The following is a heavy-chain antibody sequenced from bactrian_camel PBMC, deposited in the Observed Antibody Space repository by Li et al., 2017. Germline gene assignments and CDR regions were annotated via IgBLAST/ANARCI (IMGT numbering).Heavy chain of an antibody. CDR1: GATHSYLC. CDR3: APVRALDCVSLRPTASTT. J-gene: IGHJ6*01. D-gene: IGHD1*01. CDR2: IYTDGGST. Sequence: HVQLVESGGGSVQEGGSLRLSCAVSGATHSYLCMAWFRQAPGKERESLAQIYTDGGSTYYFDSAKGRFTISRDNAKNTMYLQMNSMKPEDTAMYYCAPVRALDCVSLRPTASTTWGQGTQVTVS. V-gene: IGHV3S1*01.